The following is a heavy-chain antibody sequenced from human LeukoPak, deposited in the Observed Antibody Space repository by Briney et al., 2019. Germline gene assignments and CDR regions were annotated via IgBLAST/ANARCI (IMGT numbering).Heavy chain of an antibody. CDR3: ARGPDSLIYYGSGSYWFDY. J-gene: IGHJ4*02. V-gene: IGHV4-34*01. CDR2: INHSGST. Sequence: PSETLSLTCAVYGGSFSGYYWSWIRQPPGKGLEWIGEINHSGSTNYNPSLKSRVTISVDTSKNQFSLKLSSVAAADTAVYYCARGPDSLIYYGSGSYWFDYWGQGTLVTVSS. D-gene: IGHD3-10*01. CDR1: GGSFSGYY.